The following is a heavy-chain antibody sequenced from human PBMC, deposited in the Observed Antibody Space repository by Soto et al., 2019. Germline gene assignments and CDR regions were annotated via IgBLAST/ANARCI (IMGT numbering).Heavy chain of an antibody. CDR3: ARAAVPRYCSSTSCLEYFQH. CDR2: ISGSGGST. CDR1: GFTFSSYA. V-gene: IGHV3-23*01. J-gene: IGHJ1*01. Sequence: GGSLRLSCAASGFTFSSYAMSWVRQAPGKGLEWVSAISGSGGSTYYADSVKGRFTISRDDSKNTLYLQMNSLGAEDTAVYYCARAAVPRYCSSTSCLEYFQHWGQGTLVTVSS. D-gene: IGHD2-2*01.